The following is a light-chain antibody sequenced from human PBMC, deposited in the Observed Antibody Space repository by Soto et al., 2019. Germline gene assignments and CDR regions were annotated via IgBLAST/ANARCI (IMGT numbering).Light chain of an antibody. Sequence: EIVLTQSPATLSLSPGERATLSCRASQSVGNNLAWYQQKPGQAPGLLIYDASNRAYGVPARFRGSGSGTNFTLTIASLEPDDFAVYYCQQRSNWPYLTFGGGTRV. V-gene: IGKV3-11*01. CDR3: QQRSNWPYLT. CDR2: DAS. CDR1: QSVGNN. J-gene: IGKJ4*01.